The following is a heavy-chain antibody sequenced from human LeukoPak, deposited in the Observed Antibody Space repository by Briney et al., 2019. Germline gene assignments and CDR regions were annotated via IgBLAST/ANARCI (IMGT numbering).Heavy chain of an antibody. D-gene: IGHD3-10*01. CDR1: GFTFSSYW. CDR3: ARFPGFGELFDFQH. V-gene: IGHV3-7*01. CDR2: IKQDGSEK. Sequence: PGGSLRLSCAASGFTFSSYWMSWVRQAPGKGLEWVANIKQDGSEKYYVDSVKGRFTISRDNAKNSLYLQMNSLRAEDTAVYYCARFPGFGELFDFQHWGQGTLVTVSS. J-gene: IGHJ1*01.